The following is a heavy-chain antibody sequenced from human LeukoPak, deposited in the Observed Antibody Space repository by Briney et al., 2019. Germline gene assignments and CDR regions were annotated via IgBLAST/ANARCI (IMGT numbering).Heavy chain of an antibody. D-gene: IGHD2-15*01. CDR2: IYHSGST. J-gene: IGHJ6*03. V-gene: IGHV4-39*07. Sequence: SETLSLTCTVSGGSISSSSYYWGWIRQPPGKGLEWIGEIYHSGSTNYNPSLMSRITISVDKSKNQFSLNLSSVTAADTAVYYCARAGEYCSGGRCYSPGYYYMDVWGKGTTVTVSS. CDR3: ARAGEYCSGGRCYSPGYYYMDV. CDR1: GGSISSSSYY.